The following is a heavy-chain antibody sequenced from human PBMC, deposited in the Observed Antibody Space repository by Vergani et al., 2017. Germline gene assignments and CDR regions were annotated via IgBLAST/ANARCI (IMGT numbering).Heavy chain of an antibody. J-gene: IGHJ3*02. D-gene: IGHD4-17*01. CDR3: ARTTVTTYAGAFDI. V-gene: IGHV3-30-3*01. CDR1: GFTFRSYT. Sequence: QVQLVESGGGVVQPVGSLRLSSAALGFTFRSYTMPWVRQAPGKGLEWVAVISYDGSNKYYADSVKGRFTISRDNPKNTLHLQMNSLRAEDTAVYYCARTTVTTYAGAFDIWGQGTMVTVSS. CDR2: ISYDGSNK.